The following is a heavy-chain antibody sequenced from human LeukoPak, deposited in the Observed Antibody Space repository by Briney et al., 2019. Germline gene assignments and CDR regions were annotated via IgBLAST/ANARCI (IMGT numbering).Heavy chain of an antibody. CDR1: GGTISSYA. V-gene: IGHV1-69*04. Sequence: GASVKVSCKASGGTISSYAISWVRQAPGQGLEWMGRIIPILGIANYAQKFQGRVTITADKSTSTAYMELSSLRSEDTAVYYCARDTLGYCSGGSCPGGAFDIWGQGTMVTVSS. CDR2: IIPILGIA. D-gene: IGHD2-15*01. CDR3: ARDTLGYCSGGSCPGGAFDI. J-gene: IGHJ3*02.